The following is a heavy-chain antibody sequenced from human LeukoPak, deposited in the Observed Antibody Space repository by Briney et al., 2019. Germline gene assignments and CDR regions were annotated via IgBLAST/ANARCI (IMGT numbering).Heavy chain of an antibody. CDR2: VKPNSGDT. V-gene: IGHV1-2*02. J-gene: IGHJ5*02. CDR1: GYSFTSYG. Sequence: ASVKVSCKASGYSFTSYGFNLVRQAPGQGLEWMGLVKPNSGDTKYAQKFQGRVTMTRDTSITTAYMELSSLRSDDTALYYCVRDRPHNWFDPWGQGTLVTVSS. CDR3: VRDRPHNWFDP.